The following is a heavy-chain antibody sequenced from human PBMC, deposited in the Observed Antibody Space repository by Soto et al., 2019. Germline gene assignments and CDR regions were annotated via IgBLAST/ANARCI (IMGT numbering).Heavy chain of an antibody. Sequence: QVQLQESGPGLVKPSQTLSLTCTVSGGSISSGGYYWSWVRQHPGNGLEWIGYIHYSGSTYYNPSLKSRIIISVDTSKKQFSLNLSSVTASDTAVYYCASGMIVVARQPLTYWGQGTLVTVSS. CDR1: GGSISSGGYY. CDR2: IHYSGST. D-gene: IGHD3-22*01. CDR3: ASGMIVVARQPLTY. V-gene: IGHV4-31*03. J-gene: IGHJ4*02.